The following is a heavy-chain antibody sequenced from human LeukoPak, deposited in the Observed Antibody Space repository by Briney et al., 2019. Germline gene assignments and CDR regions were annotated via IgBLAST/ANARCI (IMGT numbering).Heavy chain of an antibody. V-gene: IGHV3-7*02. D-gene: IGHD7-27*01. CDR1: GFSFSIYW. CDR3: ATTSRSINWGY. J-gene: IGHJ4*02. Sequence: GGSLRLSCAASGFSFSIYWMRWVRQAPGQGLEWLPNIKQDGSVEQYVDSVKGRFTITRDNAKTSLYLQMNSLRAEDTAVYYCATTSRSINWGYWGEETLLTVPS. CDR2: IKQDGSVE.